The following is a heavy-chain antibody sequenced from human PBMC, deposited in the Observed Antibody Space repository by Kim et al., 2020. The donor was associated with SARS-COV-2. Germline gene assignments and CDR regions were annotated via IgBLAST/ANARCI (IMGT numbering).Heavy chain of an antibody. CDR2: ICSSSSYI. Sequence: GGSLRLSCAASGFTFSSYSMNWVRQAPGKGLEWVASICSSSSYIYYADSVKGRFTISRDNAKNSLYLQMNSLRAEDTAVYYCASPRDILTGYSFDYWGQGTLVTVSS. V-gene: IGHV3-21*01. CDR1: GFTFSSYS. J-gene: IGHJ4*02. CDR3: ASPRDILTGYSFDY. D-gene: IGHD3-9*01.